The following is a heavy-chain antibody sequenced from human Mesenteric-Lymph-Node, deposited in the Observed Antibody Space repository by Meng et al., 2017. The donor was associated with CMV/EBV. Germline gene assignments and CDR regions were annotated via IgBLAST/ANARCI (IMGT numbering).Heavy chain of an antibody. J-gene: IGHJ4*02. CDR1: GFTFPPYW. V-gene: IGHV3-74*01. Sequence: LRLSCAASGFTFPPYWIHWVRQAPGRGLEWVSHVFTEDNSARYADSVKGRFTVSRDNANNRVYLQMNSLRADDTAVYYCLRDRPHWERGQGTLVTVSS. D-gene: IGHD7-27*01. CDR2: VFTEDNSA. CDR3: LRDRPHWE.